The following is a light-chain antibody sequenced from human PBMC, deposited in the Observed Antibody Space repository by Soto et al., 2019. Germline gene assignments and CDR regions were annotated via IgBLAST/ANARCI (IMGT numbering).Light chain of an antibody. J-gene: IGKJ5*01. CDR3: QQYGTSPRT. V-gene: IGKV3-15*01. Sequence: EIVMTQSPATLSVSPGERATLSCRASQSISSDVAWYQQKPGQAPRLLIYGASTTATGIPARFSGSGSGTEFTLTLARLEPEDFAVYYCQQYGTSPRTFGQGTRLEIK. CDR2: GAS. CDR1: QSISSD.